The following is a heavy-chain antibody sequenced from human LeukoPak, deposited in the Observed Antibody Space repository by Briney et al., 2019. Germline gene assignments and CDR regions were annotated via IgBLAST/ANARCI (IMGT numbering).Heavy chain of an antibody. CDR1: GFTVSTNY. J-gene: IGHJ4*02. D-gene: IGHD2-15*01. CDR3: ARDTALGYCSGGSCYYFDY. V-gene: IGHV3-48*02. Sequence: GGSLRLSCAASGFTVSTNYMSLGRQAPGKGLELVSYISSSSSTIYYADSVKGRFTISRDNAKNSLYLQMNSLRDEDTAVYYCARDTALGYCSGGSCYYFDYWGQGTLVTVSS. CDR2: ISSSSSTI.